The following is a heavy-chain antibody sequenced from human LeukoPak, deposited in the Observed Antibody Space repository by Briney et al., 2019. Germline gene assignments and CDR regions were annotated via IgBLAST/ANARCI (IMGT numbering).Heavy chain of an antibody. J-gene: IGHJ5*02. CDR1: GGSFSGYY. Sequence: SETLSLTCAVYGGSFSGYYWSWIRQPPGKGLEWIGEINHSGSTNYNPSLKSRVTTSVDTSKNQFSLKLSSVTAADTAVYYCARPHCSSTSCYTEWFDPWGQGTLVTVSS. CDR3: ARPHCSSTSCYTEWFDP. V-gene: IGHV4-34*01. D-gene: IGHD2-2*02. CDR2: INHSGST.